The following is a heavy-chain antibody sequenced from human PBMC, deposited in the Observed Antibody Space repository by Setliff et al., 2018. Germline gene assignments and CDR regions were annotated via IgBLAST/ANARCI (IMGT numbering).Heavy chain of an antibody. CDR2: ISVYNGKT. J-gene: IGHJ6*02. V-gene: IGHV1-18*01. Sequence: ASVKVSFKASGYTFTSYGFSWVRQAPGQGLEWMGWISVYNGKTKYAQKFQGRVTMTTDTSTRTAYMEVTSLRSDDTAVYYCARGGRSWWFGELPTYGMDVWGQGTTVTVSS. CDR1: GYTFTSYG. D-gene: IGHD3-10*01. CDR3: ARGGRSWWFGELPTYGMDV.